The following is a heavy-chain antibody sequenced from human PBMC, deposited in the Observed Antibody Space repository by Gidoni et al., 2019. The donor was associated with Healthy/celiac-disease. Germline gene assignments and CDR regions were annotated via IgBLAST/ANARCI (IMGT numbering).Heavy chain of an antibody. CDR1: GFTVSRYA. V-gene: IGHV3-23*01. J-gene: IGHJ6*02. D-gene: IGHD6-19*01. CDR2: ISGSGGST. Sequence: EVQLLESGGGLVQPGGSLRLAGAASGFTVSRYAMSWVRQAPGKGLEWVSAISGSGGSTSSASSVMGRFTISRDNSKNPLYLQMNSLRAEDTAVYYCATIAVAGLYYYYGMDVWGQGTTVTVSS. CDR3: ATIAVAGLYYYYGMDV.